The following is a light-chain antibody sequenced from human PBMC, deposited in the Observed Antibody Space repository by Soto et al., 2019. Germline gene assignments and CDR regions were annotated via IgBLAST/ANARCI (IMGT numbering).Light chain of an antibody. CDR1: QMISTS. V-gene: IGKV3-20*01. J-gene: IGKJ1*01. CDR2: DAS. CDR3: QQYGSSPPVK. Sequence: EIVMTQSPATLSVSPGEIAALSCSASQMISTSLAWYQQKPGQAPRLLIYDASSRVTGIPARFSGSGSGTDCTLTISRLEPEDFAVYYCQQYGSSPPVKFGQGTKVDIK.